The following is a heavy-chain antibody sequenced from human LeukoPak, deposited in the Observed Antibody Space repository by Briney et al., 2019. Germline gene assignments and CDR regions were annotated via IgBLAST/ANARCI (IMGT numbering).Heavy chain of an antibody. D-gene: IGHD6-19*01. V-gene: IGHV3-23*01. J-gene: IGHJ6*03. CDR3: ARASGWYYYYYMDV. CDR1: GFTFSSHA. Sequence: GGSLRLSCAASGFTFSSHAMSWVRQAPGKGLEWVSAISGSGGSTYYADSVKGRFTISRDNSKNTLYLQMNSLRAEDTAVYYCARASGWYYYYYMDVWGKGTTVTVSS. CDR2: ISGSGGST.